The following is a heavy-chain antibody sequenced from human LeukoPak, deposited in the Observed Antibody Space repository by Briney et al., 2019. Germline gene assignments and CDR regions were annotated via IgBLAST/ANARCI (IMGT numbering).Heavy chain of an antibody. CDR3: AVDRRQGPTVTTFSPFDY. CDR1: GFTFSTYN. CDR2: ISKSSNTI. Sequence: GGFLRLSCAASGFTFSTYNMNWVRQAAGKGLEWVSYISKSSNTIYYADSVKGRFTISRDNARNSLSLQMNSLRAEDTAVYYCAVDRRQGPTVTTFSPFDYWGQGTLVTVSS. J-gene: IGHJ4*02. V-gene: IGHV3-48*04. D-gene: IGHD4-17*01.